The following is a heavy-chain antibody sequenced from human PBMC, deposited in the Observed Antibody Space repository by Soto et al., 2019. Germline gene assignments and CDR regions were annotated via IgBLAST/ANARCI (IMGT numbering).Heavy chain of an antibody. V-gene: IGHV4-34*01. CDR3: ARGKLSDYVWGSYRYHFDY. J-gene: IGHJ4*02. CDR2: INHSGST. D-gene: IGHD3-16*02. CDR1: GGSFSGYY. Sequence: SETLSLTCAAYGGSFSGYYWSWIRQPPGKGLEWIGEINHSGSTNYNPSLKSRVTISVDTSKNQFSLKLSSVTAADTAVYYCARGKLSDYVWGSYRYHFDYWGQGTVVTVSS.